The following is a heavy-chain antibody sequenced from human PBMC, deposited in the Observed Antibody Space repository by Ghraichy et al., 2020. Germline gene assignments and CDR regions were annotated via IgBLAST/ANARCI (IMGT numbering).Heavy chain of an antibody. D-gene: IGHD5-12*01. J-gene: IGHJ3*01. CDR2: IGNTGDNT. Sequence: GGSLRLSCAASGFSFSTFAMTWVRQAPGKGLEWVSVIGNTGDNTGYLDSVRGRFTVSRDNSKSTLYLQMNSLRAEDTAIYYCAKDNDYWGNGIYHYDALDLWVHGTMVTVSA. CDR1: GFSFSTFA. V-gene: IGHV3-23*01. CDR3: AKDNDYWGNGIYHYDALDL.